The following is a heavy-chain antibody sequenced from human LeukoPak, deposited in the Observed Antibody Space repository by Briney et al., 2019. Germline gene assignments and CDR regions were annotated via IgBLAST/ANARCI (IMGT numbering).Heavy chain of an antibody. J-gene: IGHJ4*02. V-gene: IGHV3-7*01. D-gene: IGHD6-6*01. Sequence: GESLRLSCAASGFTFSNYWMSWVRQAPGKGLEWVAILRQDGSEMKYVDSVKGRYTISRDNAKNSLYLEMNSLRAEDTAVYYCTRFSRSSSSNYWGQGTLVTVSS. CDR1: GFTFSNYW. CDR2: LRQDGSEM. CDR3: TRFSRSSSSNY.